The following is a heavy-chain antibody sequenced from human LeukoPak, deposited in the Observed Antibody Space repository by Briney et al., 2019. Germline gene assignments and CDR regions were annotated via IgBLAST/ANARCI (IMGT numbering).Heavy chain of an antibody. V-gene: IGHV3-23*01. CDR3: ARDRGTIFDVLNYHFDL. CDR1: GFTFSSYA. D-gene: IGHD3-3*01. Sequence: GGSLRLSCAASGFTFSSYAMSWVRQAPGKGLEWVSAISGSGGSTYYADSMKGRFTISRDNSKNTLSLQMNSLTAEDTAVYYCARDRGTIFDVLNYHFDLWGQGALVTVSS. CDR2: ISGSGGST. J-gene: IGHJ4*02.